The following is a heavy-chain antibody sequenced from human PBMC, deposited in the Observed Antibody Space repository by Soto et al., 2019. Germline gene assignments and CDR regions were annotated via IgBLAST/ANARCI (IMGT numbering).Heavy chain of an antibody. Sequence: QVQLQESGPGLVKPSQTLSLTCTVSGGSISSGGYYWSWIRQHPGKGLEWIGYIYYSWSTYYNPSLKSRVTIAVDTSKNQFSLKLSSVHAAHTAVYYCARVVGTVTYYYYGMDVWGQGTTVTVSS. V-gene: IGHV4-31*03. J-gene: IGHJ6*02. CDR3: ARVVGTVTYYYYGMDV. CDR2: IYYSWST. CDR1: GGSISSGGYY. D-gene: IGHD4-17*01.